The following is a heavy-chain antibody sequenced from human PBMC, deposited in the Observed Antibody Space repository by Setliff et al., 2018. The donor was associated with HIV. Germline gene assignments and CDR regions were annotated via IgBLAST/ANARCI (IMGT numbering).Heavy chain of an antibody. CDR3: AGDPGGFCTY. Sequence: GASVKVSCKAFGYTFTTYDIHWVRQARGQGLEWMGIINPTSGWTSYAQKFQGRVTMTSDMSTNTVYMELTSLTSEDTAVYYCAGDPGGFCTYWGQGTLVTVSS. CDR1: GYTFTTYD. D-gene: IGHD3-16*01. CDR2: INPTSGWT. V-gene: IGHV1-46*01. J-gene: IGHJ4*02.